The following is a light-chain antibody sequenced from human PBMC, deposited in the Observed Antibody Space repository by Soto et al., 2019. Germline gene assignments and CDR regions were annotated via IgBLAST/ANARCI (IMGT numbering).Light chain of an antibody. CDR2: GAS. V-gene: IGKV3-20*01. CDR3: QHYNSYSEA. J-gene: IGKJ1*01. Sequence: EVVLTQSPDTLSLSPGERATLSCRPSQSVSSNYLAWYQQRPGQAPRLLISGASSRASGIPDRFIGSGSGTDFTLTITRLEPDDFATYYCQHYNSYSEAFGQGTKVELK. CDR1: QSVSSNY.